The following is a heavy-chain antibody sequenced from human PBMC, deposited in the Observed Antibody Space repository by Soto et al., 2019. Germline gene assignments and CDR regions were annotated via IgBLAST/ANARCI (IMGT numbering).Heavy chain of an antibody. CDR2: IIPIFGTA. J-gene: IGHJ4*02. CDR3: AREGSYSAYNFAHGIQLWSFDF. D-gene: IGHD5-12*01. CDR1: GGTFSSYA. V-gene: IGHV1-69*13. Sequence: SVKVSCKASGGTFSSYAISWVRQAPGQGLEWMGGIIPIFGTANYAQKFQGRVTITADESTSTAYMELSSLRSEDTAVYYCAREGSYSAYNFAHGIQLWSFDFWGQGALVTVSS.